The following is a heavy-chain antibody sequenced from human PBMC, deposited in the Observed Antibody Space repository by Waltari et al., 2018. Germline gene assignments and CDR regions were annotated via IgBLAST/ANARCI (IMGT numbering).Heavy chain of an antibody. Sequence: QVQLQESGPGLVKPSQTLSLTCTVSGGSISSGGYYWSWIRQHPGKGLEWIGYIYYSGSTYDKPSLKSRVTISVDTSKNQFSLKLSSVTAEDTAVYYCARDHYGSGSYDYWGQGTLVTVSS. CDR1: GGSISSGGYY. CDR3: ARDHYGSGSYDY. V-gene: IGHV4-31*03. CDR2: IYYSGST. D-gene: IGHD3-10*01. J-gene: IGHJ4*02.